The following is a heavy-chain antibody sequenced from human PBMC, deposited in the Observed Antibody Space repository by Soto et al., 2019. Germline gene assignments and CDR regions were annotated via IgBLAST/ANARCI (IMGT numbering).Heavy chain of an antibody. CDR1: GFTFRGDA. V-gene: IGHV3-23*01. CDR2: ISGSGEMT. J-gene: IGHJ4*02. Sequence: GGSLRLSCAASGFTFRGDAMSWVRQAPGKGLEWVSSISGSGEMTHYAESVKGRFTISRDNSKNTLYLQMESLRAEDTALYYCARSEMTYDWNDWGQGTLVTVSS. CDR3: ARSEMTYDWND. D-gene: IGHD1-1*01.